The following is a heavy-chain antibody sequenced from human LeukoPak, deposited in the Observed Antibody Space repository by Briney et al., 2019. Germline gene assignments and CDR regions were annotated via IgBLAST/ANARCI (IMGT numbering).Heavy chain of an antibody. CDR2: ISWNSGSI. CDR1: GFTFDDYA. V-gene: IGHV3-9*01. CDR3: AKDGEPYYYDSSGWFDP. D-gene: IGHD3-22*01. J-gene: IGHJ5*02. Sequence: QPGGSLRLSCAASGFTFDDYAMHWDRQAPGKGLEWVSGISWNSGSIGYADSVKGRFTISRDNAKNSLYLQMNSLRAEDTALYYCAKDGEPYYYDSSGWFDPWGQGTLVTVSS.